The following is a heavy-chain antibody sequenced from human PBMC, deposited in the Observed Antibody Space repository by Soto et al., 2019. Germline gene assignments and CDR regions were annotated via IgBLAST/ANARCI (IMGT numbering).Heavy chain of an antibody. Sequence: QVQLVESGGGVVQPGRSLRLSCAASGFTFSSYGMHWVRQAPVKGLEWVAVISYDGSNKYYADSVKGRFTISRDNSKNTLYLQMNSLRAEDTAVYYCAQDIRGESESDYIWGSYRPNDAFDIWGQGTMVTVSS. D-gene: IGHD3-16*02. J-gene: IGHJ3*02. V-gene: IGHV3-30*18. CDR1: GFTFSSYG. CDR3: AQDIRGESESDYIWGSYRPNDAFDI. CDR2: ISYDGSNK.